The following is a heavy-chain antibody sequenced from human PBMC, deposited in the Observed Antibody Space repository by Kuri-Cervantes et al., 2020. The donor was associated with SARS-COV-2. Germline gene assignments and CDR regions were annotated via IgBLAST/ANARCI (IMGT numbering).Heavy chain of an antibody. D-gene: IGHD3-3*01. J-gene: IGHJ6*03. V-gene: IGHV3-49*04. CDR2: IRSKAYGGTT. CDR1: GFTFGDYA. CDR3: TRLDFWSRYYMDV. Sequence: GSLRLSCTASGFTFGDYAMSWVRQAPGKGLEWVGFIRSKAYGGTTEYAASVKGRFTISRDDSKSIAYLQMNSLKTEDTAVYYCTRLDFWSRYYMDVWGKGTTVTVSS.